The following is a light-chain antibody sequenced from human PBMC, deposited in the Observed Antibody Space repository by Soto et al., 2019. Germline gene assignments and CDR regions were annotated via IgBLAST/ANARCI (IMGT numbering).Light chain of an antibody. CDR1: SSNIGAGYD. CDR3: QSFDRSLMV. V-gene: IGLV1-40*01. CDR2: GNN. Sequence: QSVLTQPPSVSLAPGQRVTISCTGSSSNIGAGYDVHWYQQLPGTAPKLLIYGNNNRPSGVPDRFSGSKSGTSASLGITGLQAEDEADYYCQSFDRSLMVFGTGTKVTVL. J-gene: IGLJ1*01.